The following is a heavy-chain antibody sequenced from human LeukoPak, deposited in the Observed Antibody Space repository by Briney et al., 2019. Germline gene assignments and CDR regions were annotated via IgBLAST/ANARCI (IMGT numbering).Heavy chain of an antibody. Sequence: SETLSLTCVVSGGSIANKWCSWLRQPPGKGLEWIGEIHYNGDTNYISPLKSRVIMSVDRSKNQFSLNLISVTAADTAVYYCASYYHTRGWTFDIWGQGTMVTVSS. CDR3: ASYYHTRGWTFDI. V-gene: IGHV4-4*02. CDR2: IHYNGDT. J-gene: IGHJ3*02. CDR1: GGSIANKW. D-gene: IGHD3-22*01.